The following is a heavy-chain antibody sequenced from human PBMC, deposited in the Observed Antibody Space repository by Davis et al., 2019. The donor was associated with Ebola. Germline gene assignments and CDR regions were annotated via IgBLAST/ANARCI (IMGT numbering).Heavy chain of an antibody. CDR1: GGSISRDGSH. J-gene: IGHJ6*03. V-gene: IGHV4-31*03. D-gene: IGHD3-22*01. CDR3: ARDLRYDSSGYDYYFYMDV. CDR2: IYYSGST. Sequence: PSETLSLTCTVSGGSISRDGSHWTWIRQHPGKGLEWIGYIYYSGSTYYKPSLKSRVTISLDTSKNQFSLNLYSVTAADTAVYYCARDLRYDSSGYDYYFYMDVWGKGTTVTVSS.